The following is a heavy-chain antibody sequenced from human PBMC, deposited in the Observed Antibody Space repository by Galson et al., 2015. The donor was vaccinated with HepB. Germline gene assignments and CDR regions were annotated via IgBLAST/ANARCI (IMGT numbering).Heavy chain of an antibody. J-gene: IGHJ6*02. D-gene: IGHD2-2*01. V-gene: IGHV3-30*18. CDR3: AKSSQPIGPLWYYYGMDV. CDR1: GFTFSSYG. Sequence: SLRLSCAASGFTFSSYGMHWVRQAPGKGLEWVAVISYDGSNKYYADSVRGRFTISRDNSKNTLYLQMNSLRAEDTAVYYCAKSSQPIGPLWYYYGMDVWGQGTTVTVSS. CDR2: ISYDGSNK.